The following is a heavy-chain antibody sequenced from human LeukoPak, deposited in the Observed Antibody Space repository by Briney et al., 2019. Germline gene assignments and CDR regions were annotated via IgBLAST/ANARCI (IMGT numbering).Heavy chain of an antibody. CDR2: IYYSGST. CDR3: ALGVTTVDY. Sequence: SSETLSLTCTVSGGSISSSSYYWGWIRQPPGKGLEWIGSIYYSGSTYYNPSLKSRVTISVDTSKNQFSLKLSSVTAADTAVYYCALGVTTVDYWGQGTLVTVSS. CDR1: GGSISSSSYY. J-gene: IGHJ4*02. D-gene: IGHD4-17*01. V-gene: IGHV4-39*07.